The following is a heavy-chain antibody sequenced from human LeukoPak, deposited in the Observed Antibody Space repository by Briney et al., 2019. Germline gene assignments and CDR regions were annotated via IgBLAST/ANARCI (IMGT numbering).Heavy chain of an antibody. CDR3: TKSYSSSWKGDLEY. D-gene: IGHD6-13*01. CDR2: ISDSGAGT. Sequence: GGSLRLSCAASGFTFSSYAMTWVRQAPGEGLEWVSSISDSGAGTYYADSVKGRFTVSRDNFKKTMFLQMNSLRAEDTALYYCTKSYSSSWKGDLEYWGQGALVTVSS. J-gene: IGHJ4*02. CDR1: GFTFSSYA. V-gene: IGHV3-23*01.